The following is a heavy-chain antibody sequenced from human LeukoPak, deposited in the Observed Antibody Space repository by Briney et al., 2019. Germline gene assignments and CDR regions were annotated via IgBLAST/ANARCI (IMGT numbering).Heavy chain of an antibody. CDR1: GGSISTYY. Sequence: PSETLSLTCTVSGGSISTYYWSWLRQPPGKGLEWIGFIYYSGSTNYNPSLKCRVTISVDTSKNQFSLRLNSVTAADTAVYYCARAVGATAPPGYYYYYYMDVWGKGTTVTVSS. CDR2: IYYSGST. CDR3: ARAVGATAPPGYYYYYYMDV. V-gene: IGHV4-59*01. J-gene: IGHJ6*03. D-gene: IGHD1-26*01.